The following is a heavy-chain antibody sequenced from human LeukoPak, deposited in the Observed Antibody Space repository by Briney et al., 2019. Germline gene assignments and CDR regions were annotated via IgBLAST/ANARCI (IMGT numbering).Heavy chain of an antibody. CDR1: GYNFANCW. CDR2: IYLGDSDT. J-gene: IGHJ5*02. Sequence: GESLKISCKGSGYNFANCWIGWVRQVPGKGLKWMGIIYLGDSDTRYSPSFQGQVTISADKSISTAYLQWSSLKASDTAMYYCAMGPCGKEQLVGNWFDPWGQGILVTVSS. D-gene: IGHD6-13*01. CDR3: AMGPCGKEQLVGNWFDP. V-gene: IGHV5-51*01.